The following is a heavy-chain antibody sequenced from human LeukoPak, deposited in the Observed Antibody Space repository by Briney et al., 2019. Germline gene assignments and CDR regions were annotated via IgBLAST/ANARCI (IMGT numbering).Heavy chain of an antibody. Sequence: PGGSLRLSCAASGFTFGSYGMHWVRQAPGKGLEWVTFIRSDGSNKYYADSVKGRFTISRDNAKNSLYLQMNSLRAEDTAVYYCARVRAGTVTTELDYWGQGTLVTVSS. CDR1: GFTFGSYG. V-gene: IGHV3-30*02. D-gene: IGHD4-17*01. CDR2: IRSDGSNK. J-gene: IGHJ4*02. CDR3: ARVRAGTVTTELDY.